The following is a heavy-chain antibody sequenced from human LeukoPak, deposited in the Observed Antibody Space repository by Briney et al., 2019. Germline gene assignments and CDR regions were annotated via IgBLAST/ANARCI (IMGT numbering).Heavy chain of an antibody. J-gene: IGHJ4*02. CDR3: AREQGVRYYFDY. Sequence: GGSLRLSCAASGLTFSSYAMHWVRQAPGKGLKWVALISYDGSNKYYADSVKGRFTISRDNSKNTLYLQMNSLRAEDTAVYYCAREQGVRYYFDYWGQGTLVTVSS. CDR2: ISYDGSNK. V-gene: IGHV3-30*01. CDR1: GLTFSSYA. D-gene: IGHD3-10*01.